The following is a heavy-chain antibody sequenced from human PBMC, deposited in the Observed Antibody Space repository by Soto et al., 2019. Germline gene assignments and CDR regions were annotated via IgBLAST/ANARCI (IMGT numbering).Heavy chain of an antibody. CDR2: IIPIFGTA. D-gene: IGHD5-12*01. Sequence: SVKVSFKASGGTFSSYAISWVLQAPGQGLEWMGGIIPIFGTANYAQKFQGRVTITADESTSTAYMELSSLRSEDTAVYYCARGGFLRDGYNIDYWGQGTLVTVSS. J-gene: IGHJ4*02. CDR3: ARGGFLRDGYNIDY. V-gene: IGHV1-69*01. CDR1: GGTFSSYA.